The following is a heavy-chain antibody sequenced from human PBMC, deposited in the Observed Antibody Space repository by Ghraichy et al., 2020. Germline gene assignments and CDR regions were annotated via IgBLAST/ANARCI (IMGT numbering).Heavy chain of an antibody. Sequence: GESLNISCKGSGYSFTSYWIGWVRQMPGKGLEWMGIIYPGDSDTRYSPSFQGQVTISADKSISTAYLQWSSLKASDTAMYYCARHDTPHCGGDCQDAFDIWGQGTMVTVSS. V-gene: IGHV5-51*01. CDR2: IYPGDSDT. CDR3: ARHDTPHCGGDCQDAFDI. CDR1: GYSFTSYW. J-gene: IGHJ3*02. D-gene: IGHD2-21*01.